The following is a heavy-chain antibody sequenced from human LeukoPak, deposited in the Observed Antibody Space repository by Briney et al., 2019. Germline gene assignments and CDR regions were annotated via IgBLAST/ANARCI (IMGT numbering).Heavy chain of an antibody. D-gene: IGHD2-8*01. V-gene: IGHV3-30-3*01. J-gene: IGHJ4*02. Sequence: GGSLRLSCAASGFTFSSYAMHWVRQAPGKGLEWVAVISYDGSNKYYADSVKGRFTISRDNSKNTLYLQMNSLRAEDTAVYYCARDHCTNGVCYIDYWGQGTLVTASS. CDR1: GFTFSSYA. CDR2: ISYDGSNK. CDR3: ARDHCTNGVCYIDY.